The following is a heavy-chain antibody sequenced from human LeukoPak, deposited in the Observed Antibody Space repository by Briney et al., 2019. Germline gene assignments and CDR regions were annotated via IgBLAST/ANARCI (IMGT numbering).Heavy chain of an antibody. CDR3: VRDERSGYSRY. D-gene: IGHD3-3*01. J-gene: IGHJ4*02. CDR2: MNWNGNTV. Sequence: GGSLRLSCAASGFTFDDYAMSWVRQVPGKGLEWVSGMNWNGNTVGYADSVKGRFTISRDNAKNSLYLQLNSLRDDDTALYYCVRDERSGYSRYWGQGTLVNVSS. CDR1: GFTFDDYA. V-gene: IGHV3-20*04.